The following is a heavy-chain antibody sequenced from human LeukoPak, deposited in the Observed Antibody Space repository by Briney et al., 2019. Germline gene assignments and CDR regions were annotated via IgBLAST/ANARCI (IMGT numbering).Heavy chain of an antibody. V-gene: IGHV4-59*08. CDR3: ARLRARIAAAGHFDY. CDR1: GGSFSSYY. Sequence: PSETLSLTCTVSGGSFSSYYWSWIRQPPGKGLEWIGYIYYSGSTNYNPSLKSRVTISVDTSKNQFSLKLSSVTAADTAVYYCARLRARIAAAGHFDYWGQGTLVTVSS. J-gene: IGHJ4*02. D-gene: IGHD6-13*01. CDR2: IYYSGST.